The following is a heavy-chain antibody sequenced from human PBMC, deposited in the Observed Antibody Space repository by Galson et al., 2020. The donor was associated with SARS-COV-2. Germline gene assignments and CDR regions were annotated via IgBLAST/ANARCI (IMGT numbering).Heavy chain of an antibody. CDR3: ARDSMGLDY. J-gene: IGHJ4*02. CDR2: INAYNGRT. CDR1: GYTFNSYG. V-gene: IGHV1-18*01. Sequence: ASVKVSCKTSGYTFNSYGITWVRQAPGQGLEWMGWINAYNGRTDYAQNLQGRVTMTTDTATNTAYMELRSLKPDDTAVYYCARDSMGLDYWGQGTLFTVSS. D-gene: IGHD3-16*01.